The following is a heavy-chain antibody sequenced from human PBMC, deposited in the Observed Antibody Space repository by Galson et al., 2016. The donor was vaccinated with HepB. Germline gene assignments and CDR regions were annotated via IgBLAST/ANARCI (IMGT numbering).Heavy chain of an antibody. D-gene: IGHD3-16*01. V-gene: IGHV3-23*01. J-gene: IGHJ4*02. CDR2: IGSSGRNT. Sequence: SLRLSCAASGFTFSTYAMTWARQAPGKGPEWVSTIGSSGRNTYYADSVKGRFTISRDNSKNTLHLQMNSLRAEDTAVYYCVKRAVGGGPFGYWGQGNLVTVSS. CDR3: VKRAVGGGPFGY. CDR1: GFTFSTYA.